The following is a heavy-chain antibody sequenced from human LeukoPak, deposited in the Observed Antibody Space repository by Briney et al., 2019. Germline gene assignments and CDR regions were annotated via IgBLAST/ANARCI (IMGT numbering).Heavy chain of an antibody. D-gene: IGHD3-16*02. Sequence: GGSLRLSCAASGFTFSSYAMSWVRQAPGKGLEWVSGISGSGGFTYYADSVKGRFTISRDNSKNTLYLQMNSLRAEGTAVYYCARDHGSRLGELSSFDYWGQGTLVTVSS. V-gene: IGHV3-23*01. J-gene: IGHJ4*02. CDR1: GFTFSSYA. CDR3: ARDHGSRLGELSSFDY. CDR2: ISGSGGFT.